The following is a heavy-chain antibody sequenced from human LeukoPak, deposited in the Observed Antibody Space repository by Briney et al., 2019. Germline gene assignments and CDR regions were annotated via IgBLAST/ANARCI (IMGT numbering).Heavy chain of an antibody. D-gene: IGHD3-3*01. Sequence: PGGSLRLSCAASGFTFSNAWMSWVRQAPGKGLEWVAVISYDGSNKYYADSVKGRFTISRDNSKNTLYLQMNSLRAEDTAVYYCARDDDFWSGYFPYWGQGTLVTVSS. J-gene: IGHJ4*02. V-gene: IGHV3-30*03. CDR3: ARDDDFWSGYFPY. CDR1: GFTFSNAW. CDR2: ISYDGSNK.